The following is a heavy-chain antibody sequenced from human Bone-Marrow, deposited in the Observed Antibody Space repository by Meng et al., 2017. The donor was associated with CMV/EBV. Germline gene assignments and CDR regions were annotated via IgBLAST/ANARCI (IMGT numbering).Heavy chain of an antibody. CDR2: ISAYNGNT. V-gene: IGHV1-18*01. Sequence: ASVKVSCKASGYTFTSYGISWVRQAPGQGLEWMGWISAYNGNTNYAQKLQGRVTMTTDTSTSTAYMELRSLRSDDTAVYYCAREFGMRYQLLFSYYYYGMDVWGQGTTVTFSS. J-gene: IGHJ6*02. D-gene: IGHD2-2*01. CDR3: AREFGMRYQLLFSYYYYGMDV. CDR1: GYTFTSYG.